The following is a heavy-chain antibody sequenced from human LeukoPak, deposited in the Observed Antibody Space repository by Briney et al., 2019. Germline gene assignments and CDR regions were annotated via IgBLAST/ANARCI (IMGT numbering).Heavy chain of an antibody. D-gene: IGHD6-19*01. CDR1: GFTFSTRP. CDR2: SSANGGST. V-gene: IGHV3-64D*06. J-gene: IGHJ4*02. Sequence: GGSLRLSCLASGFTFSTRPMHWVRQAPGKGLEYVSGSSANGGSTYYADSVKGRFIISRDNSKNTVYLQMSSLRPEDTAIYYCVNQISGWVYWGQGTLVTVSS. CDR3: VNQISGWVY.